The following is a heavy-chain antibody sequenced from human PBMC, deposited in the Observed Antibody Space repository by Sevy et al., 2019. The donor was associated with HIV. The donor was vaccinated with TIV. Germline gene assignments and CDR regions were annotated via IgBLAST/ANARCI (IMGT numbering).Heavy chain of an antibody. J-gene: IGHJ3*02. Sequence: GSLRLSCAASGFTFSSYSMNWVRQAPGKGLEWVSYISSSSSTIYYADSVKGRFTISRDNAKNSLYLQMNSLRDEDTAVYYCAGEGWLQFGDAFHIWGQGTMVTVSS. D-gene: IGHD5-12*01. CDR3: AGEGWLQFGDAFHI. V-gene: IGHV3-48*02. CDR2: ISSSSSTI. CDR1: GFTFSSYS.